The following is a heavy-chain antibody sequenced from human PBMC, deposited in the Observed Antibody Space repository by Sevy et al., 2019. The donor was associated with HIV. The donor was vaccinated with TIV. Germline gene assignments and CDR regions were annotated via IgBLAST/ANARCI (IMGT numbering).Heavy chain of an antibody. V-gene: IGHV3-7*04. J-gene: IGHJ4*02. CDR3: ARGNSGSFDY. Sequence: GGSLRLSCAASGFSFSNYWMHWVRQAPGKGLEWVATIKQDESEKYYVASVKGRFTISRDNAKNSVYLQMNSLRPEDTANYYCARGNSGSFDYWGQGTLVTVSS. CDR2: IKQDESEK. D-gene: IGHD3-22*01. CDR1: GFSFSNYW.